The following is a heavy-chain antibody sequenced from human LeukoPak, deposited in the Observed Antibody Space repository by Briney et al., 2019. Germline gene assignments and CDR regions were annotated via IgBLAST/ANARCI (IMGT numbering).Heavy chain of an antibody. D-gene: IGHD5-18*01. CDR2: VDPEDGET. Sequence: GATLKISCKASGYTFTDYYMHWVQQAPGKGLEWMGRVDPEDGETIYAEKFQGRVTITADTSTDTAYMELSSLRSEDTAVYYCATVRGYSYGYAYWGQGTLVTVSS. J-gene: IGHJ4*02. V-gene: IGHV1-69-2*01. CDR1: GYTFTDYY. CDR3: ATVRGYSYGYAY.